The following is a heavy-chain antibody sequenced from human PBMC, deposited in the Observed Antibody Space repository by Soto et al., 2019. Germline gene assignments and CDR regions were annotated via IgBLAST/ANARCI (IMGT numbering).Heavy chain of an antibody. J-gene: IGHJ4*02. CDR3: TTHAPEDRIRK. CDR1: GFTFSGSA. Sequence: HPGGSLRLSCAASGFTFSGSALHWVRQASGKGLEWVGRIRNKANSYATAYAASVKGRFTISRDDSKNTAFLQMNSLKTEDTALYCCTTHAPEDRIRKWGPGTL. V-gene: IGHV3-73*01. CDR2: IRNKANSYAT. D-gene: IGHD2-15*01.